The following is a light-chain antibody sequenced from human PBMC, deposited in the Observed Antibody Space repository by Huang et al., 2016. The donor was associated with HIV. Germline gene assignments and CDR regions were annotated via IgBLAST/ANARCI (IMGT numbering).Light chain of an antibody. Sequence: DAVMTQSPLSLPVPPGAPASISFRSSQSLRHRNGLNYLDWYLPKPGQSPQLLIHLGASRASVVPDRFSGGGSGTDFSLNISRVEAEDAGIYYCMEALQAPYTFGQGTKLEI. J-gene: IGKJ2*01. CDR1: QSLRHRNGLNY. CDR3: MEALQAPYT. V-gene: IGKV2-28*01. CDR2: LGA.